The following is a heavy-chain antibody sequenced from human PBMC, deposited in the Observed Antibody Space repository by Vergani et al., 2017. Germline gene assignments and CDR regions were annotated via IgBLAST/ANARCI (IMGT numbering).Heavy chain of an antibody. J-gene: IGHJ1*01. Sequence: QVHLVESGGGVVQPGRSLRLSCVVSGFTSSYYGMNWVRQATGKGLEWVAVISYDGTHKYYADSVKGRFTISRDNSKSTLYLQMNSLRTEDTAVYYCATKSCGTPGCQIGYFREWGQGTLVTVSS. CDR1: GFTSSYYG. D-gene: IGHD1-1*01. CDR3: ATKSCGTPGCQIGYFRE. V-gene: IGHV3-30*03. CDR2: ISYDGTHK.